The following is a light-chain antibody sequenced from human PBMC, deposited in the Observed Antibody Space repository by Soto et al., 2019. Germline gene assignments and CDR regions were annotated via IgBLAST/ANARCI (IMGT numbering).Light chain of an antibody. J-gene: IGLJ1*01. V-gene: IGLV2-23*01. Sequence: QSALTQPASVSGSPGQSFTISCTGTSSDVGSYNLVSWYQQHPGKAPKLMIYEGSKRPSGVSNRFSGSKSGNTASLTISGLQAEDEADYYCCSYAGSSTSVFGTGTKVTVL. CDR1: SSDVGSYNL. CDR2: EGS. CDR3: CSYAGSSTSV.